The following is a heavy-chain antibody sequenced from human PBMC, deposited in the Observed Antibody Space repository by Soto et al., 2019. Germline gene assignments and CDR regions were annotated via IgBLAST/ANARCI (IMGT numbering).Heavy chain of an antibody. D-gene: IGHD6-13*01. V-gene: IGHV4-59*01. CDR3: ARGWDSSSWLLN. Sequence: SETLSLTCTVSGGSISSYYWSWIRQPPGKGLEWIGYIYYSGSTNYNPSLKSRVTISVDTSKNQFSLKLSSVTAADTAVYYCARGWDSSSWLLNWGQGTLVTVSS. CDR1: GGSISSYY. CDR2: IYYSGST. J-gene: IGHJ4*02.